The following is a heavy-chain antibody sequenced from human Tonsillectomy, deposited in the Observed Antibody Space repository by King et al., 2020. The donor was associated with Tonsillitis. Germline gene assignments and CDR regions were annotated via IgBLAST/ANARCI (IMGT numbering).Heavy chain of an antibody. CDR2: IYYSGST. CDR1: GGSISSSSYY. CDR3: ARHARGPYYYDSSGYSDY. D-gene: IGHD3-22*01. V-gene: IGHV4-39*01. J-gene: IGHJ4*02. Sequence: LQLQESGPGLVKPSETLSLTCTVSGGSISSSSYYWGWIRQPPGKGLEWIGSIYYSGSTYYNPSLKNRVTISVDTSKNQFSLKLSSVTAPDTTVYYCARHARGPYYYDSSGYSDYWGQGTLVTVSS.